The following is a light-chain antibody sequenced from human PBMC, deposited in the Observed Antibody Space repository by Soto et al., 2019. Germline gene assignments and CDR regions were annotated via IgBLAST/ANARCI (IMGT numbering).Light chain of an antibody. CDR1: QDIRSS. V-gene: IGKV3D-15*01. CDR3: QQFDDSVT. J-gene: IGKJ5*01. Sequence: EIVMTQSPATLSVSPGERVTLSCRASQDIRSSLAWYQQKPGQAPRLLMYGASDRATGTPGRFSGSGSGTDFTLTISGLEPEDSAVYYCQQFDDSVTFGQGTRLEIK. CDR2: GAS.